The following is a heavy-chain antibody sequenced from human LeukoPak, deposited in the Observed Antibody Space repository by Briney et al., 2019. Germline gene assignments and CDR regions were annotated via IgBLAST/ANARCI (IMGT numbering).Heavy chain of an antibody. CDR2: IRSKTYRGTT. J-gene: IGHJ3*02. V-gene: IGHV3-49*04. CDR3: TRDQGYYPDTGAFDI. Sequence: GRSLRLSCAPSGFTFGDFAINWVRQAPGKGLEWVGFIRSKTYRGTTEYAASVKGRFTISRDDSNSIAYLQINSLKTEDTALYYCTRDQGYYPDTGAFDIWGQGTMVTVSS. D-gene: IGHD3-10*01. CDR1: GFTFGDFA.